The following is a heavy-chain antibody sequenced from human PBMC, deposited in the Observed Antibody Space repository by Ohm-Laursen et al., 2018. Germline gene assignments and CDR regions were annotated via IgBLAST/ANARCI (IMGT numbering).Heavy chain of an antibody. J-gene: IGHJ6*02. V-gene: IGHV3-49*04. CDR1: GFVFGDYT. D-gene: IGHD3-22*01. CDR3: TRDGTYYYDSSGYYYVGAYYYGMDV. Sequence: LRLSCSASGFVFGDYTMSWVRQAPGKGLEWIGFIRSKAFGGTIEYAASMKGRFGISRDDSKSMAYLQMNSLKTEDTAVYYCTRDGTYYYDSSGYYYVGAYYYGMDVWGQGTTVTVSS. CDR2: IRSKAFGGTI.